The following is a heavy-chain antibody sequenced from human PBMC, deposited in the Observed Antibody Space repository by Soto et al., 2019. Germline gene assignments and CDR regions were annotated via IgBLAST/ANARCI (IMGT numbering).Heavy chain of an antibody. CDR3: ASAKEYTYDILTGYYFDYYYYYMDV. J-gene: IGHJ6*03. V-gene: IGHV4-39*01. CDR1: GGSISSSSYY. D-gene: IGHD3-9*01. Sequence: SETLSLTCTFSGGSISSSSYYWGWIRQPPGKGLEWIGSIYYSGSTYYNPSLKSRVTISVDTSKNQFSLKLSSVTAADTAVYYCASAKEYTYDILTGYYFDYYYYYMDVWGKGTTVTVSS. CDR2: IYYSGST.